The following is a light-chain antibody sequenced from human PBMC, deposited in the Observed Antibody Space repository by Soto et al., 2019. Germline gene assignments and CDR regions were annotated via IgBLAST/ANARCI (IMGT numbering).Light chain of an antibody. V-gene: IGKV3-15*01. Sequence: IVMTQPPATLSVSPGERATLSCRASQSVGSDLAWYQQKPGQAPRLLIYGASTRATGIPARFGGSGSGTEFTLTISSLQSEDFAVYYCQQYENWPLTFGGGTKVDIK. CDR1: QSVGSD. CDR2: GAS. J-gene: IGKJ4*01. CDR3: QQYENWPLT.